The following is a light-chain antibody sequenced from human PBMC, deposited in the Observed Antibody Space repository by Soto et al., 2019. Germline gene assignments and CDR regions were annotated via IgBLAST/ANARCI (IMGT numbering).Light chain of an antibody. J-gene: IGKJ5*01. CDR2: DAS. CDR3: QQRSNWPIT. Sequence: EIVLTKYPSTLSLSPGERSSLSCMASQSVSSYLAWYQQKPGQAPRLLIYDASNRATGIPARFSGSGSGTDFTLTISSLEPEDFAVYYCQQRSNWPITFGQGTRLEIK. V-gene: IGKV3-11*01. CDR1: QSVSSY.